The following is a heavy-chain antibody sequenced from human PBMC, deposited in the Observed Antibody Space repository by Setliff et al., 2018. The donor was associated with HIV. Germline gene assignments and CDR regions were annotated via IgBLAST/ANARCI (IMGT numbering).Heavy chain of an antibody. Sequence: GGSLRLSCAASDFTFSTYCMNWVRQAPGKGLEWVANIKEDGSETFYVDSVKGRFTMSRDNAKNLVYLEMNSLKVEDTAVYYCARDATRGGDFDFWGQGTLVTVPQ. CDR3: ARDATRGGDFDF. V-gene: IGHV3-7*01. CDR2: IKEDGSET. D-gene: IGHD1-26*01. CDR1: DFTFSTYC. J-gene: IGHJ4*02.